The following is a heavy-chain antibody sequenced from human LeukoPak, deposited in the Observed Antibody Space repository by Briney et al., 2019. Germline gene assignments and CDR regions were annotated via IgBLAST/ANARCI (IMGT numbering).Heavy chain of an antibody. D-gene: IGHD3-22*01. Sequence: GGSLRLSCAASGFTFSSYGMHWVRQAPGKGLEWVAFIRYDGSNKYYADSVKGRFTISRDNAKNSLYLQMNSLRAEDTAVYYCARDAQTVFPPYDSSEVDYWGQGTLVTVSS. CDR1: GFTFSSYG. J-gene: IGHJ4*02. CDR3: ARDAQTVFPPYDSSEVDY. V-gene: IGHV3-30*02. CDR2: IRYDGSNK.